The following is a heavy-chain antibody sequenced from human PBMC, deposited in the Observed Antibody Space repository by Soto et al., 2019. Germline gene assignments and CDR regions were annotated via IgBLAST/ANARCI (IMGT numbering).Heavy chain of an antibody. Sequence: SETLSLTCIVSGESISGTIYYWGWIRQPPGKGLEWIGSIYYSGSTYYNPSLKSRVTISVDTSKNQFSLTLSSVTGADTAVYFCASSTQYYFDSSGFPTGPHFALDVWGRGKMVTVSS. CDR1: GESISGTIYY. D-gene: IGHD3-22*01. CDR2: IYYSGST. CDR3: ASSTQYYFDSSGFPTGPHFALDV. J-gene: IGHJ3*01. V-gene: IGHV4-39*07.